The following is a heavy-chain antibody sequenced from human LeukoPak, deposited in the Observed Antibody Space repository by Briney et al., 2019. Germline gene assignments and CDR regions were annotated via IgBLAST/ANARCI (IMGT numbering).Heavy chain of an antibody. CDR1: GYTFTSYY. J-gene: IGHJ5*02. CDR2: INPNSGAT. D-gene: IGHD3-10*01. Sequence: ASVKVSCKASGYTFTSYYLHWVRQAPGQGLEWMGWINPNSGATNYAQKFQGRVTMTRDTSISTAYMELSRLRSGDTAVYYCARGDGERDWFDPWGQGTLVTVSS. CDR3: ARGDGERDWFDP. V-gene: IGHV1-2*02.